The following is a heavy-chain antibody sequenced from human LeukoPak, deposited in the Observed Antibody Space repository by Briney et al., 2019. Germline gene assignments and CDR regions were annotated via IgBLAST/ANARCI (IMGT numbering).Heavy chain of an antibody. D-gene: IGHD1-1*01. CDR3: ARGTRHYGMDV. J-gene: IGHJ6*02. Sequence: SETLSLTCTVSGGSISSYYWSWIRQPPGKGLEWIGYIYYSGSTNYNPSLKSRVTISVDTSKNQFSLKLSSVTAADTAVYYCARGTRHYGMDVWGQGTTVTVSS. CDR2: IYYSGST. V-gene: IGHV4-59*01. CDR1: GGSISSYY.